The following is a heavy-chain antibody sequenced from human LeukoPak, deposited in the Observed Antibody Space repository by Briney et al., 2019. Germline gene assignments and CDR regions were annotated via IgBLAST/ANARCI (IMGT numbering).Heavy chain of an antibody. Sequence: ASVKVSCKVSGYTLTELSMRWVRQAPGKGLEWMGGFDPEDGETIHAQKFQGRVTMTEDTSTDTAYMELSSLRSEDTAVYYCATRIKWLRFGYFDYWGQGTLVTVSS. V-gene: IGHV1-24*01. CDR3: ATRIKWLRFGYFDY. D-gene: IGHD5-12*01. CDR1: GYTLTELS. CDR2: FDPEDGET. J-gene: IGHJ4*02.